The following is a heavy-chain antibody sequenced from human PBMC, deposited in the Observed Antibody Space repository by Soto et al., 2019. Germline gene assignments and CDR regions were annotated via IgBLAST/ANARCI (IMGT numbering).Heavy chain of an antibody. CDR3: AIDLVIRGIGASVY. D-gene: IGHD3-10*01. CDR1: GASISSDGYF. V-gene: IGHV4-31*03. J-gene: IGHJ4*02. Sequence: QVQLQESGPGLVTPSQTLSLTCTVSGASISSDGYFWNWIRQPPGKGLEWIGSIHNSGSTDYNPSLKSRLSLSIDTSNNLVFLRLSSVTAADTAVYYCAIDLVIRGIGASVYWGRVTLVIFAS. CDR2: IHNSGST.